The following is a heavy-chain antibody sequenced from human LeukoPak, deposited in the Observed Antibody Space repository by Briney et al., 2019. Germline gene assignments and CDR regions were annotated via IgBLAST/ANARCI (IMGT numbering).Heavy chain of an antibody. D-gene: IGHD3-10*01. CDR3: ARNYDLGTYPIDY. V-gene: IGHV3-21*01. Sequence: TGGSLRLSCAASGFTFSSYSMNWVRQAPGKGLEWVSSINRTGSYIYYADSLKGRFTISRDNAKNSLYLQMNSLRAEDTAGYYCARNYDLGTYPIDYWGQGTLVTVSS. J-gene: IGHJ4*02. CDR1: GFTFSSYS. CDR2: INRTGSYI.